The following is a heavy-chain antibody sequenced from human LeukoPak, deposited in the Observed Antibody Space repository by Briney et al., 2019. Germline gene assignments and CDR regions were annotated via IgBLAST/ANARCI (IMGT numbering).Heavy chain of an antibody. CDR2: ISSSSRYI. CDR3: ARDQVVGSGRNYGMDV. V-gene: IGHV3-21*01. CDR1: GFTFSSYS. D-gene: IGHD3-10*01. Sequence: GGSLRLSCAASGFTFSSYSMNWVRQAPGKGLEWVSSISSSSRYIYYADSVKGRFTISRDNAKNSLYLQMNSLRAEDTAVYYCARDQVVGSGRNYGMDVWGQGTTVTVSS. J-gene: IGHJ6*02.